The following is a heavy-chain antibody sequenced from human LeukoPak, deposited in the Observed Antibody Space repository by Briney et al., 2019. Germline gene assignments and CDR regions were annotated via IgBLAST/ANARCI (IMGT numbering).Heavy chain of an antibody. CDR2: IYYSGST. Sequence: KTSETLSLTCTVSGGSISNSSYYWGWIRQPPGKGLEWIGSIYYSGSTYYNPSLKSRVTISVDTSKNQFSLKLSSVTAADTAVYYCARDPRDWFDPWGQGTLVTVSS. CDR3: ARDPRDWFDP. V-gene: IGHV4-39*07. CDR1: GGSISNSSYY. J-gene: IGHJ5*02.